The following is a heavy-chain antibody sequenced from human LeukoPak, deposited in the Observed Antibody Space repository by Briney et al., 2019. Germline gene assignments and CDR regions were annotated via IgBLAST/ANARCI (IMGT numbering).Heavy chain of an antibody. D-gene: IGHD6-19*01. CDR1: GFSLSSYA. CDR2: ISYDGSKK. V-gene: IGHV3-30*04. Sequence: QTGGSLRLSCAASGFSLSSYAMHWVRQAPGKGLEWVAIISYDGSKKYYADSVKGRFTISRDNSKNTLYLQMNSLRAEDTAVYYCARDVAMAVAGNWFDPWGQGTLVTVSS. J-gene: IGHJ5*02. CDR3: ARDVAMAVAGNWFDP.